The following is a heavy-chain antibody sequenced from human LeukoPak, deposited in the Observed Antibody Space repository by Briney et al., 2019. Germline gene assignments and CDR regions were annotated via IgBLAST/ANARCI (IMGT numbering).Heavy chain of an antibody. CDR3: ARDGRIVGASRPGNLRY. Sequence: GGSLRLSCAASGFTFSSYSMNWVRQAPGKGLEWVSSISSSSSYIYYADSVKGRFTISRDNAKNSLYLQMNSLRAEDTAVYYCARDGRIVGASRPGNLRYWGQGTLVTVSS. CDR1: GFTFSSYS. V-gene: IGHV3-21*01. CDR2: ISSSSSYI. D-gene: IGHD1-26*01. J-gene: IGHJ4*02.